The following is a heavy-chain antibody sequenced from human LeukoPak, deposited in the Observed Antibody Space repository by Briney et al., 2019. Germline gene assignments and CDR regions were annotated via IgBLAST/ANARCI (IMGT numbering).Heavy chain of an antibody. J-gene: IGHJ4*02. CDR3: ARHRFGHLFDY. Sequence: PSETLSLTCTVSGGSISSYYWSWIRQPPGKGLEWIGYIYYSGSTNYNPSLKSRVTISVDTSKNQFSLKLSSVTAADTAVYYCARHRFGHLFDYWGQGTLVIVSS. D-gene: IGHD3-16*01. CDR1: GGSISSYY. V-gene: IGHV4-59*01. CDR2: IYYSGST.